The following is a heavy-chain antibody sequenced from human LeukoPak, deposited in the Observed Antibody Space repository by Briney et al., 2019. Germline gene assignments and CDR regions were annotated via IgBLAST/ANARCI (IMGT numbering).Heavy chain of an antibody. CDR1: GFIFSHYG. Sequence: WRSLRLSCAASGFIFSHYGMHWVRQAPGKGLEWVAVIQNDASTENFADSVKGRFTISRDNSKNTVFLQMNSLRVEDTAVYYCVRGGTYCDSTCKGADYWGQGTLVAVSA. J-gene: IGHJ4*02. V-gene: IGHV3-33*05. CDR3: VRGGTYCDSTCKGADY. CDR2: IQNDASTE. D-gene: IGHD2/OR15-2a*01.